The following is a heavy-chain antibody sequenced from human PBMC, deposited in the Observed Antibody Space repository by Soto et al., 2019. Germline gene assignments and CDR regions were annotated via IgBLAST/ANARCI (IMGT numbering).Heavy chain of an antibody. CDR2: IYHSGST. CDR1: GGSIYSSNW. Sequence: NPSETLSLTCAVSGGSIYSSNWWSWVRQPPGKGLEWIGEIYHSGSTNYNPSLKSRVTISVDKTKNQFSLNLSSVTAADTAVHYCAKKDKPRVDDAFDIWGQGTMVTVSS. V-gene: IGHV4-4*02. J-gene: IGHJ3*02. D-gene: IGHD2-15*01. CDR3: AKKDKPRVDDAFDI.